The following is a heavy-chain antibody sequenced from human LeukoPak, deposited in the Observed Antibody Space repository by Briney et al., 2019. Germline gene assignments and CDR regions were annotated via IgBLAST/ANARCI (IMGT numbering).Heavy chain of an antibody. J-gene: IGHJ3*02. CDR3: ASGTVLLGSQHDAFDI. Sequence: GASVKVSCKASGGTFSSYAISWVRQAPGQGLEWMGRIIPIFGTANYAQKFQGRVTITTDESTSTAYMELSSLRSEDTAVYYCASGTVLLGSQHDAFDIWGQGTMVTVSS. CDR1: GGTFSSYA. V-gene: IGHV1-69*05. CDR2: IIPIFGTA. D-gene: IGHD3-10*01.